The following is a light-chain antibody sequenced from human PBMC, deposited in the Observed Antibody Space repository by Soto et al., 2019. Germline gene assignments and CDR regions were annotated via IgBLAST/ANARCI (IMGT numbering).Light chain of an antibody. CDR1: QGISSY. CDR2: AAS. V-gene: IGKV1-8*01. CDR3: QQYYSYPRT. J-gene: IGKJ3*01. Sequence: IEMTQSPSTLSASVGDRVTISFRASQGISSYLAWYQQRPGQAPKLLIYAASTLHSGVPSRFSGSGSGTDFTLTISCLQSEDFATYYCQQYYSYPRTFGPGTKVDIK.